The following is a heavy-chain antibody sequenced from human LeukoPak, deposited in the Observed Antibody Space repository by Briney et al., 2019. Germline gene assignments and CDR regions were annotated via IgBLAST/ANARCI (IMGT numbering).Heavy chain of an antibody. CDR2: ISFDGSDK. Sequence: GGSLRLSCAASGFTVSSNYMSWVRQAPGKGLEWVALISFDGSDKYYADSVKGRCTISRDNSKNTLYLQMNSLRAEDTAVYYCARVWGSYRYVDYWGQGTLVTVSS. V-gene: IGHV3-30*03. CDR1: GFTVSSNY. D-gene: IGHD3-16*02. J-gene: IGHJ4*02. CDR3: ARVWGSYRYVDY.